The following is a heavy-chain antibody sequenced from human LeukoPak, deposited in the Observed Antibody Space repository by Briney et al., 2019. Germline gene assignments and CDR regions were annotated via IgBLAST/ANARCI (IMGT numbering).Heavy chain of an antibody. Sequence: GGSLRLSCASSGFTFSSYWMHWVRQAPGKGLVWVSRINSDGSITTYADSVRGRFTISRDNAKSTLYLQMNSLRAEDTAVYYCASSTQISKYADYWGQGALVTVSS. V-gene: IGHV3-74*01. CDR1: GFTFSSYW. J-gene: IGHJ4*02. D-gene: IGHD2-2*01. CDR3: ASSTQISKYADY. CDR2: INSDGSIT.